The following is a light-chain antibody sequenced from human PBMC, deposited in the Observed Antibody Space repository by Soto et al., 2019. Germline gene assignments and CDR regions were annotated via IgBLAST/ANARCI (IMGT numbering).Light chain of an antibody. CDR3: QQYAAQSPWT. CDR2: KGS. V-gene: IGKV1-5*03. Sequence: DVQMTQSPSTLSASVGDKVTITCRASQSIRSTWLAWFQQRPGKAPNVLIYKGSTIASGVSSRFSGSGSGTEFTLTISSLQPDDFATYFCQQYAAQSPWTFGQGTRVE. CDR1: QSIRSTW. J-gene: IGKJ1*01.